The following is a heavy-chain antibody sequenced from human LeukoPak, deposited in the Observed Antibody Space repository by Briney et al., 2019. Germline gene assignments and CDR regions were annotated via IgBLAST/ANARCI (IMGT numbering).Heavy chain of an antibody. CDR2: INPNSGGT. Sequence: ASVKVSCKVSGYSLADFSMHWVRQAPGQGLEWMGWINPNSGGTNYAQKFQGWVTMTRDTSISTAYMELSRLRSDDTAVYYCARGMDCSGGSCYQYYYYGMDVWGQGTTVTVSS. J-gene: IGHJ6*02. CDR1: GYSLADFS. D-gene: IGHD2-15*01. V-gene: IGHV1-2*04. CDR3: ARGMDCSGGSCYQYYYYGMDV.